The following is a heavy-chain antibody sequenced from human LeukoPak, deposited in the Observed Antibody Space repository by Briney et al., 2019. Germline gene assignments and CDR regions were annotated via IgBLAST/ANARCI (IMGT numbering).Heavy chain of an antibody. J-gene: IGHJ4*02. D-gene: IGHD2-15*01. V-gene: IGHV1-2*02. Sequence: ASVKVSCKASGYIFTASYIHWVRQAPRQGLEWMGWINPNIGGTSFAKKFQGRVTLTRDTSITTTYLELTGLRSDDTAVYFCARGDCSGVSCYSVDSWGQGTLATVSS. CDR1: GYIFTASY. CDR2: INPNIGGT. CDR3: ARGDCSGVSCYSVDS.